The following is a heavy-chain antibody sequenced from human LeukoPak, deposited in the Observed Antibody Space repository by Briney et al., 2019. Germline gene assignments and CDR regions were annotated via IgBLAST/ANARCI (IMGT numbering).Heavy chain of an antibody. Sequence: GASVKVSCKASGYTFTGYYMHWVRQAPGQGLEWMGWINPNSGGTNYAQKFQGRVTMTRDTSISTAYMELSRLRSDDTAVYYCARDGYGYGRLNWFDPWGQGTLVTVSS. CDR1: GYTFTGYY. V-gene: IGHV1-2*02. D-gene: IGHD5-18*01. CDR2: INPNSGGT. J-gene: IGHJ5*02. CDR3: ARDGYGYGRLNWFDP.